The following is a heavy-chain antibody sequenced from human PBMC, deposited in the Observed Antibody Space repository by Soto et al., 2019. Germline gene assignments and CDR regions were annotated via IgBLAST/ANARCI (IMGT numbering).Heavy chain of an antibody. CDR3: AREYCSPTSCYLPDY. D-gene: IGHD2-2*01. Sequence: ASVKVSCKASGYTFTTYGISWVRQAPGQGLEWLGWINTYNDDTYYTQKLQGRITMTTDTSTSTAYMELRSLTSDDSAVYYCAREYCSPTSCYLPDYWGQGTLVTVSS. CDR2: INTYNDDT. V-gene: IGHV1-18*01. J-gene: IGHJ4*02. CDR1: GYTFTTYG.